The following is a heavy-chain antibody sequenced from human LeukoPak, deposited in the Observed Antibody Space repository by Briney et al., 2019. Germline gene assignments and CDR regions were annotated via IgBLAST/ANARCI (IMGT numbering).Heavy chain of an antibody. D-gene: IGHD3-3*01. CDR1: GYSISSGYY. Sequence: SETLSLTCAVSGYSISSGYYGAWLRQPPGKGLACIGSIFHIASTYYNPSLKSRVTISVHTSKNQFSLKLSSVTAADTAVYYCARQTTRFLLWGQGTLVTVSS. CDR3: ARQTTRFLL. J-gene: IGHJ4*02. CDR2: IFHIAST. V-gene: IGHV4-38-2*01.